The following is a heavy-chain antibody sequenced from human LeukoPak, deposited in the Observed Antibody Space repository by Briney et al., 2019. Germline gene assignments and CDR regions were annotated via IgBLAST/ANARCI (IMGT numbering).Heavy chain of an antibody. CDR1: GGSISSYY. V-gene: IGHV4-59*01. D-gene: IGHD6-19*01. CDR2: IYYSGST. J-gene: IGHJ4*02. Sequence: PSETLSLTRTVSGGSISSYYWSWIRQPPGKGLEWIGYIYYSGSTNYNPSLKSRVTISVDTSKNQFSLKLSSVTAADTAVYYCARAESSGWYGNFDYWGQGTLVTVSS. CDR3: ARAESSGWYGNFDY.